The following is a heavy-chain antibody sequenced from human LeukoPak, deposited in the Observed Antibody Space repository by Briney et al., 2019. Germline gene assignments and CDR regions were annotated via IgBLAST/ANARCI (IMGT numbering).Heavy chain of an antibody. CDR3: ARVRGMATINPFDY. CDR1: GFTFSSYS. CDR2: ISSSSSYI. J-gene: IGHJ4*02. D-gene: IGHD5-24*01. Sequence: GGSPRLSCAASGFTFSSYSMNWVRQAPGKGLEWVSSISSSSSYIYYADSVKGRFTISRDNAKNSLYLQMNSLRAEDTAVYYCARVRGMATINPFDYWGQGTLVTVSS. V-gene: IGHV3-21*01.